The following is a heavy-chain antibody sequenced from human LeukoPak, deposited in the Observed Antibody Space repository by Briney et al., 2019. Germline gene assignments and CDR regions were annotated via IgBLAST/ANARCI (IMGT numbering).Heavy chain of an antibody. V-gene: IGHV4-59*08. Sequence: SETLSLTCTVSGGSISSYYWSWIRQPPGKGLEWIGYIYYSGSTNYNPSLKSRVTISVDTSKNQFSLKLSSMTAADTAVYYCARLKHGVAGLQFDYWGQGTLVTVSS. J-gene: IGHJ4*02. D-gene: IGHD6-19*01. CDR1: GGSISSYY. CDR3: ARLKHGVAGLQFDY. CDR2: IYYSGST.